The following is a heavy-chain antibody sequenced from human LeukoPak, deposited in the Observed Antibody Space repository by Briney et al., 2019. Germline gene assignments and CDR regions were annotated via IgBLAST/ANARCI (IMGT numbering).Heavy chain of an antibody. D-gene: IGHD4-11*01. CDR3: AKDRSTVHYYYYGMDV. CDR1: GFTFSGSA. J-gene: IGHJ6*02. CDR2: IRSKANSYAT. Sequence: GGSLRLSCAASGFTFSGSAMRWVRQASGKGLEWVGRIRSKANSYATAYAASVKGRFTISRDDSKNTAYLQMNSLKTEDTAVYYCAKDRSTVHYYYYGMDVWGQGTTVTVSS. V-gene: IGHV3-73*01.